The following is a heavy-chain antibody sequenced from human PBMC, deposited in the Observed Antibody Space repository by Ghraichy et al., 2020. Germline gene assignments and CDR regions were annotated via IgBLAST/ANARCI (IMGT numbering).Heavy chain of an antibody. D-gene: IGHD4-23*01. V-gene: IGHV3-23*01. CDR2: ISGSGGST. J-gene: IGHJ4*02. Sequence: GGSLRLSCAASGFTFSTYAMSWVRQAPGKGLEWVSSISGSGGSTYYADSVKGRFTISRDNSKNTLYVQMNSLRAEDTAVYYCAKADGGNFDYWGQGTLVTVSS. CDR1: GFTFSTYA. CDR3: AKADGGNFDY.